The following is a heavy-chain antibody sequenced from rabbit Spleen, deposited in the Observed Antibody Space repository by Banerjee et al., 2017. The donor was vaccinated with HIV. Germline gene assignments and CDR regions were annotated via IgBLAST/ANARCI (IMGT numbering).Heavy chain of an antibody. V-gene: IGHV1S45*01. CDR1: GFSFSAGYY. J-gene: IGHJ4*01. D-gene: IGHD8-1*01. Sequence: EQLKESGGGLVQPGGSLKLTCTASGFSFSAGYYMCWVRQAPGKGLEWIACIHGGSVNNIYYASWAKGRFTISKTSSTTVTLQMTSLTAADTATYFCARDGAGGSYFALWGPGTLVTVS. CDR3: ARDGAGGSYFAL. CDR2: IHGGSVNNI.